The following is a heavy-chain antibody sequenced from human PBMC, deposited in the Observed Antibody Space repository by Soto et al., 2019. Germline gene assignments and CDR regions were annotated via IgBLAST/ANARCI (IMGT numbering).Heavy chain of an antibody. J-gene: IGHJ6*02. Sequence: GGSLRLSCAASGFSFSAYAMSWVRQAPGKGLQWVSGLVGSGGGIQYADSVRGRFTVSRDNSKNTLYLQMNSLRAEDTAVYYCAKDLFGFWSGYTDYGMDVWGQGTTVTVSS. V-gene: IGHV3-23*01. CDR2: LVGSGGGI. CDR1: GFSFSAYA. CDR3: AKDLFGFWSGYTDYGMDV. D-gene: IGHD3-3*01.